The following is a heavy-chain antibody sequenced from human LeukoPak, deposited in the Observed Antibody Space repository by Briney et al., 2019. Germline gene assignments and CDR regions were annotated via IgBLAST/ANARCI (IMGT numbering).Heavy chain of an antibody. CDR2: INPNSGGT. Sequence: GASVKVSCKASGYTFTGYYMHWVRQAPGQGLEWMGWINPNSGGTNYAQKVQGRVTMTRDSAISTAYMELSRLRSDDTAVYYCARKVPNDSSGYYYRGQFDPWGQGTLVTVSP. V-gene: IGHV1-2*02. D-gene: IGHD3-22*01. CDR3: ARKVPNDSSGYYYRGQFDP. J-gene: IGHJ5*02. CDR1: GYTFTGYY.